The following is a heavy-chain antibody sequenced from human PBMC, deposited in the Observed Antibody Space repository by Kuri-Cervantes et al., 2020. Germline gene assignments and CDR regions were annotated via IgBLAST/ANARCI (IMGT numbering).Heavy chain of an antibody. CDR3: AKDRRSEGITYYYGMDV. J-gene: IGHJ6*02. CDR1: GFTFSSYA. Sequence: LSLTCAASGFTFSSYAMHWVRQAPGKGLEWVAVISYDGSNKYYADSVKGRFTISRDNSKNTLYLQMNSLRAEDTAVYYCAKDRRSEGITYYYGMDVWGQGTTVTVSS. D-gene: IGHD3-10*01. CDR2: ISYDGSNK. V-gene: IGHV3-30*04.